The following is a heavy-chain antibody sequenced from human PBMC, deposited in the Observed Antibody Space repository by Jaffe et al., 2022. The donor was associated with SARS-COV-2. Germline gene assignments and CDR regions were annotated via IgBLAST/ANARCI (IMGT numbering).Heavy chain of an antibody. CDR3: AKSRVYYDILTGSFDY. J-gene: IGHJ4*02. V-gene: IGHV3-23*01. CDR2: ISGSGGST. Sequence: EVQLLESGGGLVQPGGSLRLSCAASGFTFSSYAMSWVRQAPGKGLEWVSAISGSGGSTYYADSVKGRFTISRDNSKNTLYLQMNSLRAEDTAVYYCAKSRVYYDILTGSFDYWGQGTLVTVSS. D-gene: IGHD3-9*01. CDR1: GFTFSSYA.